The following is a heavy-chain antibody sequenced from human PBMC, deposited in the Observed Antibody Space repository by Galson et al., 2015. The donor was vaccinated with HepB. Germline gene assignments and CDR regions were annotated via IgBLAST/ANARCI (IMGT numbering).Heavy chain of an antibody. Sequence: SLRLSCAASGFTFSSYSMNWVRQAPGKGLEWVSYISSSSSTIYYADSVKGRFTISRDNAKNSLYLQMNSLRAEDTAVYYCARSNFACSSTSCQRPYNWFDPWGQGTLVTVSS. CDR3: ARSNFACSSTSCQRPYNWFDP. V-gene: IGHV3-48*01. J-gene: IGHJ5*02. CDR2: ISSSSSTI. CDR1: GFTFSSYS. D-gene: IGHD2-2*01.